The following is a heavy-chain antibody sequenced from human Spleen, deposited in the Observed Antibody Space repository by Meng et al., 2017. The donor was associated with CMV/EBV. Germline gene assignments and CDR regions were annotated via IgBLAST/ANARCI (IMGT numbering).Heavy chain of an antibody. J-gene: IGHJ5*02. D-gene: IGHD3-10*01. CDR3: VRGGYYYGSGSYDPSSRPFDP. CDR1: EFIVSHNY. Sequence: LSLTCAASEFIVSHNYMNWVRQAPGKGLEWVSVIHSGGTTYHADSVKGRFTISRDNSKNTVSLQMNRLRAEDTAVYYCVRGGYYYGSGSYDPSSRPFDPWGQGALVTVSS. V-gene: IGHV3-53*01. CDR2: IHSGGTT.